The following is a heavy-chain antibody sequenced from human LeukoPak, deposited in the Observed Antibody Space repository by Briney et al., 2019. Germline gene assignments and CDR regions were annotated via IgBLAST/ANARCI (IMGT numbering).Heavy chain of an antibody. D-gene: IGHD1-7*01. CDR3: ARERTNDGFDI. V-gene: IGHV4-61*01. CDR2: IFYSGRT. J-gene: IGHJ3*02. Sequence: SETLSLTCTVSGGPVSSGSYYWSWIRQPPGKGLEWIGYIFYSGRTNYNPSLKSRVTISVDTSKNQFSLKLSTVTAADTAVYYCARERTNDGFDIWGQGTMVTVSS. CDR1: GGPVSSGSYY.